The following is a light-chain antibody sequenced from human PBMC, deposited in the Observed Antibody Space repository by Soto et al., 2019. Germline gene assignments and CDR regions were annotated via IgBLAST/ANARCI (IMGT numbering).Light chain of an antibody. CDR2: EVS. CDR3: SSYTSSSTLGVV. Sequence: QSALTQPPSASGSPGQSVTISCTGTSSDVGGYNYVSWYQHHPGRVPKPMIFEVSDRPSGVSSRFSGSKSGNTASLTISGLQAEDEADYYCSSYTSSSTLGVVFGGGTKLTVL. CDR1: SSDVGGYNY. V-gene: IGLV2-14*01. J-gene: IGLJ2*01.